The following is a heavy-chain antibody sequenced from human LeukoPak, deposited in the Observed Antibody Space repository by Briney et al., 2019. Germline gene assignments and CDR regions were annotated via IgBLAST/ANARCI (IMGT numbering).Heavy chain of an antibody. V-gene: IGHV4-31*03. D-gene: IGHD4-17*01. Sequence: SETLSLTCTVSGDSISSGGYYWSWIRQHPGKGLEWIGYIYYSGSTYYNPSLKSRVTMSVDTSKNQFSLKLSSVTAADTAVYYCARVAETTVTARYFDLWGRGTLVTVSS. CDR3: ARVAETTVTARYFDL. CDR1: GDSISSGGYY. J-gene: IGHJ2*01. CDR2: IYYSGST.